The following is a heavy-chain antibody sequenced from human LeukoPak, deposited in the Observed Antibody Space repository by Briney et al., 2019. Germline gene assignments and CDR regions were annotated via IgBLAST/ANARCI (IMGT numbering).Heavy chain of an antibody. CDR2: IHYSGST. CDR1: GGSISSYY. CDR3: ARGGYSYYYFDY. D-gene: IGHD5-18*01. Sequence: SETLSLTCTVSGGSISSYYWSWIRQPPGKGLEWIGYIHYSGSTNYNPSLKSRGTISVDTSKNHFSLKLSSVTAADTAVYYCARGGYSYYYFDYWGQGTLVTVSS. V-gene: IGHV4-59*01. J-gene: IGHJ4*02.